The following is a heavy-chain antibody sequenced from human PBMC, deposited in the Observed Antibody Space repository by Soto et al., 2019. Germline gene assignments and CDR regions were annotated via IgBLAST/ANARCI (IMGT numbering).Heavy chain of an antibody. CDR2: IHGGGNSA. D-gene: IGHD4-17*01. Sequence: EVQLLESGGDLVQPGRSLRLSCAASGFTFSGYAMSWVRQAPGKGLEWVSVIHGGGNSAYYAASVKGRFTISRANSKTTLSLRMSSLRGADPAVYYCAKHRRRLTTSWHFPYWRPGPLVTVSS. CDR3: AKHRRRLTTSWHFPY. J-gene: IGHJ4*02. CDR1: GFTFSGYA. V-gene: IGHV3-23*01.